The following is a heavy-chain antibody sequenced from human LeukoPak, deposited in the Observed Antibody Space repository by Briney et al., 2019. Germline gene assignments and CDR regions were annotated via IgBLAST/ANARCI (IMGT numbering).Heavy chain of an antibody. V-gene: IGHV3-23*01. CDR1: GFTFSSYA. J-gene: IGHJ5*02. Sequence: GGSLRLSCAASGFTFSSYAMSWVRQAPGTGLEWVSSISDNGVSTYYADSVKGRFTISRDNSRNTLYLQMNSLRAEDTAIYYCAKTGPTVTPAWFDPWGQGTLVTVSS. CDR2: ISDNGVST. D-gene: IGHD4-17*01. CDR3: AKTGPTVTPAWFDP.